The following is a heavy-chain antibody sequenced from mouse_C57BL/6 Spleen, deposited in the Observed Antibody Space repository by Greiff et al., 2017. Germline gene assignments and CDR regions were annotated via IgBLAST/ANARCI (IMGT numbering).Heavy chain of an antibody. CDR2: INYDGSST. V-gene: IGHV5-16*01. Sequence: EVQLVESEGGLVQPGSSMKLSCTASGFTFSDYYMAWVRQVPEKGLEWVANINYDGSSTSYLDSLTSRFIISRDNAKNILYLQMSSLKSEDTATYYCARDFDGYWYFDVWGTGTTVTVSS. CDR1: GFTFSDYY. J-gene: IGHJ1*03. CDR3: ARDFDGYWYFDV.